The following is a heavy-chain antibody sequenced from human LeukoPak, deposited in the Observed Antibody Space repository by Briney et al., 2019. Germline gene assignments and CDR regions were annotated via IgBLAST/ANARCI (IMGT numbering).Heavy chain of an antibody. CDR2: ISGSASST. Sequence: GGSLRLSCAASGFTFSSYAMSWVRQAPGKGLEWVSAISGSASSTYHADSVKGRFTISRDNSKNSLYLQMNSLRAEDTAVYYCARDSGLHSYYYYYMDVWGKGTTVTISS. J-gene: IGHJ6*03. CDR3: ARDSGLHSYYYYYMDV. D-gene: IGHD4-11*01. CDR1: GFTFSSYA. V-gene: IGHV3-23*01.